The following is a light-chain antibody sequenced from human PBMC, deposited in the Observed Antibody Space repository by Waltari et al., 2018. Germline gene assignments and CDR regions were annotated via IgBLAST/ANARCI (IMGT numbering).Light chain of an antibody. CDR3: QGWDSRTGV. Sequence: SYDLTQPPSVSVSPGPTGTIPCSVDKLGDKYLSWYQQKSGQSPALVIYQDKKRPAGIPERFYGSNSGNTATLAISGTQAMDEADYYCQGWDSRTGVFGGGTKLTVI. J-gene: IGLJ3*02. V-gene: IGLV3-1*01. CDR2: QDK. CDR1: KLGDKY.